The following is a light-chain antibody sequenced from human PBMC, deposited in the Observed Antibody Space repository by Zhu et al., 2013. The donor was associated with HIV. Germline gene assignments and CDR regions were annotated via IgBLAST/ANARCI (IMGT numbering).Light chain of an antibody. CDR1: QSLSSSF. CDR3: QQYYSWPPIT. J-gene: IGKJ5*01. V-gene: IGKV3-20*01. CDR2: GAS. Sequence: DIVLTQSPGTLSLSPGERATLSCRASQSLSSSFLAWYQQKPGQAPRLLMYGASTRGTGIPGRFSGSGSGTEFTLTISSLQPEDFAVYYCQQYYSWPPITFGQGTRLEIK.